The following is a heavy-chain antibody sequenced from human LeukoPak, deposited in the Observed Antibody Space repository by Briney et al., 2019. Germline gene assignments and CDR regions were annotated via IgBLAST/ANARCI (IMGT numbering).Heavy chain of an antibody. CDR2: INHSGST. D-gene: IGHD6-13*01. Sequence: SETLSLTCAVYGGSFSGYYWSCIRQPPGKGLEWIGEINHSGSTNYNPSLKSRVTISVDTSKNQFSLKLSSVTAADTAVYYCARAEAAGLDYWGQGTLVTVSS. CDR3: ARAEAAGLDY. V-gene: IGHV4-34*01. J-gene: IGHJ4*02. CDR1: GGSFSGYY.